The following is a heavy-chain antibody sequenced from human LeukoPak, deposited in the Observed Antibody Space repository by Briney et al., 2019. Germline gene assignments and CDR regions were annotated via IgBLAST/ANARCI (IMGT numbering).Heavy chain of an antibody. CDR2: IFHIGSV. CDR1: GGSISGYY. J-gene: IGHJ4*02. CDR3: VRQPYLGGAYYFDF. D-gene: IGHD2-21*01. V-gene: IGHV4-59*08. Sequence: PSETLSLTCTVHGGSISGYYWSWIRQPPGKGLEWVGYIFHIGSVNYHPSLKSRVPMSVDTSQNQFSLNLYSMAAADTAVYYCVRQPYLGGAYYFDFWGQGTLVSVSS.